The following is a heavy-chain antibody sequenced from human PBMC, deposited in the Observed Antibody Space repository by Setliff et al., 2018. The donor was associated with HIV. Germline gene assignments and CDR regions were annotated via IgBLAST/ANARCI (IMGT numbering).Heavy chain of an antibody. Sequence: ASVKVSCKASGGTFSRNAISWVRQAPGQGPEWMGWIIPKSGEKSYAEKFKGRVTMTRDTSLSTAYMELSWLTSDDTAVYYCARVVDRDYDFWSAYEYRGQGTMVTVSS. CDR2: IIPKSGEK. CDR1: GGTFSRNA. CDR3: ARVVDRDYDFWSAYEY. D-gene: IGHD3-3*01. J-gene: IGHJ4*02. V-gene: IGHV1-2*02.